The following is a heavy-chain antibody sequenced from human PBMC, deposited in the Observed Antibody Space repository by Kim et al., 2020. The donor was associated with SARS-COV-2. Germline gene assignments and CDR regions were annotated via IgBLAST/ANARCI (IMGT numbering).Heavy chain of an antibody. Sequence: GGSLRLSCAASGFTFSDYYMSWIRQAPGKGLEWVSYISSSGSTIYYADSVKGRFTISRDNAKNSLYLQMNSLRAEDTAVYYCARDQGRYYRSGWYGDYYYYYYGMDVWGQGTTVTVSS. CDR1: GFTFSDYY. J-gene: IGHJ6*02. CDR2: ISSSGSTI. V-gene: IGHV3-11*01. CDR3: ARDQGRYYRSGWYGDYYYYYYGMDV. D-gene: IGHD6-19*01.